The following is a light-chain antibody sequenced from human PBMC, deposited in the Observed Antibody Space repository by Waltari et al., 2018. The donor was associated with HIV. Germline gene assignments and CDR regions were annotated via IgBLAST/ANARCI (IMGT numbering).Light chain of an antibody. CDR3: CAYAGSSPFEV. CDR2: EVS. CDR1: SSDVGRYNL. Sequence: QSALTQPASVSGSPGQSITISCTGTSSDVGRYNLVSWYPQHPGKAPKLMIYEVSKRPLGVSKRSSGSRPCTTAYQTVPGLQAHDAADYYCCAYAGSSPFEVFGTGSNVTVL. J-gene: IGLJ1*01. V-gene: IGLV2-23*02.